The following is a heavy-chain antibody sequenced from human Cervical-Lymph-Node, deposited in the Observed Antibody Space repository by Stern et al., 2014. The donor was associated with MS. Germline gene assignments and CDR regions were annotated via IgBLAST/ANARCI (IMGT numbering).Heavy chain of an antibody. Sequence: EVQLEESGGGLVQPGGSLRLSCAASGFTFNSYWMSWVRQAPGKGLEWVANIKQDGSEKYSVASVKGRFTISRDNAKNSLYLQMNSLRAEDTAVYYCAGSIAPRRFDYWGQGALVTVSS. CDR1: GFTFNSYW. CDR2: IKQDGSEK. CDR3: AGSIAPRRFDY. J-gene: IGHJ4*02. D-gene: IGHD6-6*01. V-gene: IGHV3-7*01.